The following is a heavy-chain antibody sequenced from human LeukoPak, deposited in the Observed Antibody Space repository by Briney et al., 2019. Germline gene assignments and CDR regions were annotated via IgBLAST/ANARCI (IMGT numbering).Heavy chain of an antibody. D-gene: IGHD4-4*01. V-gene: IGHV4-59*08. Sequence: SETLSLTCTVSGGSISSYYWSWIRQPPGKGLEWIGYIYYSGSTNYNPSLKSRVTISVDTSKNQFSLKLTSVTAADTAVCCCARTVTPPDWYFDLWGRGTLVTVSS. J-gene: IGHJ2*01. CDR1: GGSISSYY. CDR3: ARTVTPPDWYFDL. CDR2: IYYSGST.